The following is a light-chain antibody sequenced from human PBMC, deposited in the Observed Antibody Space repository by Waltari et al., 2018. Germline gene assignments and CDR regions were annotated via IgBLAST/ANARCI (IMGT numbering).Light chain of an antibody. Sequence: QPALTQPASVSGSPGQSITISCTGTSSDVGGYNYVSWYQQHQGKAPKLMIYDVSNRPSGVSNRFSGSKSGNTASLTISGLQAEDEADYYCSSYTRSSTVVFGGGTKLTVL. CDR3: SSYTRSSTVV. CDR2: DVS. V-gene: IGLV2-14*03. CDR1: SSDVGGYNY. J-gene: IGLJ3*02.